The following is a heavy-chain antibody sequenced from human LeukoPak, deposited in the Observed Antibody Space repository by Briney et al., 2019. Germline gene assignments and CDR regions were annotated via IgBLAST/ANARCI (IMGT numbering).Heavy chain of an antibody. CDR3: ARDSAAAGKAFDI. V-gene: IGHV3-33*01. J-gene: IGHJ3*02. D-gene: IGHD6-13*01. CDR2: IWYDGSNK. Sequence: GRSLRLSCAASGFAFSSYGMHWVRQAPGKGLEWVAVIWYDGSNKYYADSVKGRFTISRDNSKNTLYLQMNSLRAEDTAVYYCARDSAAAGKAFDIWGQGTMVTVSS. CDR1: GFAFSSYG.